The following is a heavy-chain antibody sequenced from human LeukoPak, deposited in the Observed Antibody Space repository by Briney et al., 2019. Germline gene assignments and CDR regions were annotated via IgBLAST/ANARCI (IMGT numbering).Heavy chain of an antibody. CDR3: ARDIAAAGRLYYYYYGMDV. CDR1: GYTFTSYG. D-gene: IGHD6-13*01. CDR2: ISAYNGNT. Sequence: GASVKVSCKASGYTFTSYGISWVRQAPGQGLEWMGWISAYNGNTNYAQKLQGRVTMTTDTSTSTANMELRSLRSDDTAVYYCARDIAAAGRLYYYYYGMDVWGQGTTVTVSS. J-gene: IGHJ6*02. V-gene: IGHV1-18*01.